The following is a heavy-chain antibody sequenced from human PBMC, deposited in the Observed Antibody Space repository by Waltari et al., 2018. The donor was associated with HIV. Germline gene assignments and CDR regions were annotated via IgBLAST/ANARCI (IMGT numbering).Heavy chain of an antibody. V-gene: IGHV3-66*01. Sequence: EVQLVESGGGLVQPGGSLRLSCAASGFTVSSNYMSWVRQAPGKGLGWGSGIYSGGRTNDGDSVKGRFTISRDNPKNTVYLQMNSLRGEDTAVYYCAGSEGRGAFDYWGQGTLVTVSS. J-gene: IGHJ4*02. CDR3: AGSEGRGAFDY. D-gene: IGHD3-10*01. CDR2: IYSGGRT. CDR1: GFTVSSNY.